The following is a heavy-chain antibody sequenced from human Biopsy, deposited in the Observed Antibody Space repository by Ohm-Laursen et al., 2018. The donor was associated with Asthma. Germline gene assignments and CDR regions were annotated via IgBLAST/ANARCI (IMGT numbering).Heavy chain of an antibody. Sequence: SLRLSCAASGFTFGDYWMSWVRQVPGRGLEWVANIKHDGSENNHVDSLKGRFTISRDNAKNSLYLQMNSLRAEDTAVYYCARTFHFWSPYHAEHYQLWGLGTLVTVSS. CDR3: ARTFHFWSPYHAEHYQL. J-gene: IGHJ1*01. D-gene: IGHD3-3*02. CDR1: GFTFGDYW. CDR2: IKHDGSEN. V-gene: IGHV3-7*01.